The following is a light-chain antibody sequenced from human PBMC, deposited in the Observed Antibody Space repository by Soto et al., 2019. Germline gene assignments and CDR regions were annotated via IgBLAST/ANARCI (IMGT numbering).Light chain of an antibody. J-gene: IGLJ3*02. CDR3: CSYAGRFILV. Sequence: QSALTQPRSVSGSPGQSVTISCTGTSSDIGTWNYVSWYQQHPGKAPKLIIYDVTKRPSGVPDRFSGSKSGNTASLTISGLQAEDDADYYCCSYAGRFILVFGGGTKVTVL. CDR2: DVT. CDR1: SSDIGTWNY. V-gene: IGLV2-11*01.